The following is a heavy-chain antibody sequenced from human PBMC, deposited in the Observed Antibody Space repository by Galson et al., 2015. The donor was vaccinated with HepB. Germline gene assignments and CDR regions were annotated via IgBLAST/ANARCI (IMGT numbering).Heavy chain of an antibody. D-gene: IGHD2-2*01. J-gene: IGHJ4*02. V-gene: IGHV3-23*01. CDR2: ISGSGGTT. CDR1: GFTFSSYA. CDR3: AKAGYAVYYFDY. Sequence: SLRLSCAASGFTFSSYAMTWVRQAPGKGLEWVSAISGSGGTTYYADSVKGRFTISRDNSKNTLFLQMNSLRADDTAIYYCAKAGYAVYYFDYWGQGTLVTVSS.